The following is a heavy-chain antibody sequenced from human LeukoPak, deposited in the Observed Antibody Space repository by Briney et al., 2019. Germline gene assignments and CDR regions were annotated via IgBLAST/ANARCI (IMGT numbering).Heavy chain of an antibody. CDR1: GGTFSSYA. Sequence: ASVKVSCKASGGTFSSYAISWVRQAPGQGLEWLGLINPSGGSTLYAQKFQGRVTMTRDMTTTTDYMELSSLRSEDTAVYYCARDNSVGDIAWWFDPWGQGTLVTVSS. V-gene: IGHV1-46*01. CDR3: ARDNSVGDIAWWFDP. CDR2: INPSGGST. D-gene: IGHD3-16*02. J-gene: IGHJ5*02.